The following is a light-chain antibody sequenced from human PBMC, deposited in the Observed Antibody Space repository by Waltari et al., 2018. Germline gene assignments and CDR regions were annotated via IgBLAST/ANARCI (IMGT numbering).Light chain of an antibody. CDR1: QSIRRT. V-gene: IGKV3-15*01. CDR2: GAS. CDR3: QQYNNWRT. Sequence: EVLMTQSPGTLSVSPGERATLSCRASQSIRRTFAWYQQKPGQAPRLLIYGASTRAPGIPARFSGSGSWTDFTLSISSLQSEDFAVYYCQQYNNWRTFGQGTKVEIK. J-gene: IGKJ2*01.